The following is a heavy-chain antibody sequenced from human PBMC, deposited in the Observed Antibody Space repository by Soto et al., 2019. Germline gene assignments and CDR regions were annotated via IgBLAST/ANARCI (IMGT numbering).Heavy chain of an antibody. CDR2: ISSRSDI. D-gene: IGHD2-2*02. CDR1: GFTFSTYS. CDR3: AREYTAWPLAYGLDV. J-gene: IGHJ6*02. V-gene: IGHV3-21*01. Sequence: SVGSLRLSCVVSGFTFSTYSINWVRQAPGKGLEWVSSISSRSDIYYADSVKGRFTISRDNAKNSVPLQMNSLRAEDTAVYYCAREYTAWPLAYGLDVWGQGTTVTVSS.